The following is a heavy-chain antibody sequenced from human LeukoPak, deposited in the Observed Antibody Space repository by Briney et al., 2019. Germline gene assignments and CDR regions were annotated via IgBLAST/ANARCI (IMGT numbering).Heavy chain of an antibody. CDR3: AREDRGKFDP. D-gene: IGHD3-16*01. Sequence: SVKVSCKASGYTFTSYGISWVRQAPGQGLEWMGRIIPILGIANYAQKFQGRVTITADKSTSTAYMELSSLRSEDTAVYYCAREDRGKFDPWGQGTLVTVSS. CDR2: IIPILGIA. CDR1: GYTFTSYG. V-gene: IGHV1-69*04. J-gene: IGHJ5*02.